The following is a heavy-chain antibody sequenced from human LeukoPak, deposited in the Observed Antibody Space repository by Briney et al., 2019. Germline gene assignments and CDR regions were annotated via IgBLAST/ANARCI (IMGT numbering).Heavy chain of an antibody. Sequence: GGSLRLSCAASGFTFSNAWMSWVRQAPGKGPEWVGRIKSKTDGGTTDYAAPVKGRFTISRDDSKNTLYLQTNSLKTEDTAVYYCTTDPMGGLRYFDWLFQWGQGTLVTVSS. CDR3: TTDPMGGLRYFDWLFQ. CDR1: GFTFSNAW. V-gene: IGHV3-15*01. D-gene: IGHD3-9*01. J-gene: IGHJ4*02. CDR2: IKSKTDGGTT.